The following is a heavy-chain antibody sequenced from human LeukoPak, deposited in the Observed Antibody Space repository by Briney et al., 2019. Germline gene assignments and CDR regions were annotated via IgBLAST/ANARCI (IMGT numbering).Heavy chain of an antibody. CDR2: INDSGGST. D-gene: IGHD6-13*01. CDR1: GFTFSSYA. Sequence: GGSLRLSCAASGFTFSSYAMSWVRQALGKGLEWVSTINDSGGSTYYADSVKGRFTISRDNSKNTLYLQMNSLRAGDTAVYYCAKTTGSSWYAFDYWGQGTLVTVSS. J-gene: IGHJ4*02. CDR3: AKTTGSSWYAFDY. V-gene: IGHV3-23*01.